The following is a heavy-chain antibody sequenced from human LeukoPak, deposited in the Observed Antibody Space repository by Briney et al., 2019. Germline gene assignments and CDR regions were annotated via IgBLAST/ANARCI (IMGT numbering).Heavy chain of an antibody. CDR3: TRESGSYHGNDY. J-gene: IGHJ4*02. CDR1: GGTFSSYA. Sequence: ASVKVSCKASGGTFSSYAISWVRQAPGQGLEWMGRINPNNGGTDYAQKFQGRVTMTGDTSISTAYMELSSLRSDDTAVYYCTRESGSYHGNDYWGQGTLVTVSS. V-gene: IGHV1-2*06. CDR2: INPNNGGT. D-gene: IGHD1-26*01.